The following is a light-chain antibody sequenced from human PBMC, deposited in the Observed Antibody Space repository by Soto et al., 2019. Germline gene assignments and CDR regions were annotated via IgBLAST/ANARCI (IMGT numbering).Light chain of an antibody. CDR2: DVT. CDR3: SSYTSSSTVV. V-gene: IGLV2-14*01. J-gene: IGLJ3*02. CDR1: SSDVGAYNY. Sequence: QSALTQPASVSGSPGQSVTISCSGSSSDVGAYNYVSWYHRHPGKAPKLMIYDVTNRPSGVSNRFSGSKSGNTASLTISGLQAEDEADYFCSSYTSSSTVVFGGGTKVTVL.